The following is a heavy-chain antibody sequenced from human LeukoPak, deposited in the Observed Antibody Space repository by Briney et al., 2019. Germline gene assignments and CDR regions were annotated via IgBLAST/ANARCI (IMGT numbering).Heavy chain of an antibody. J-gene: IGHJ3*01. V-gene: IGHV3-30-3*01. CDR3: ARDRYDILTGYNDAFDV. CDR2: ISYDGSNK. D-gene: IGHD3-9*01. Sequence: GGSLRLSCAASGFTFSSYAMHWVRQAPGKGLEWVAVISYDGSNKYYADSVKGRSTISRDNSKNTLYLQMNSLRAEDTAVYYCARDRYDILTGYNDAFDVWGQGTKVTVSS. CDR1: GFTFSSYA.